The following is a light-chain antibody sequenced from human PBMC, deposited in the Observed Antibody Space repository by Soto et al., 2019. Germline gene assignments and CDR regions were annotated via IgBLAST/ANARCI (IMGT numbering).Light chain of an antibody. CDR3: QQYNKWPLS. CDR1: QSVSSD. Sequence: EIVITQSPGTLSVSRGQRSTLSCMASQSVSSDLAWYQQKPGQAPRLLIYGASTRATGIPARFSGSGSGTEFTLTISSLQSEDFAVYYCQQYNKWPLSFGQGTKVDI. J-gene: IGKJ1*01. V-gene: IGKV3D-15*01. CDR2: GAS.